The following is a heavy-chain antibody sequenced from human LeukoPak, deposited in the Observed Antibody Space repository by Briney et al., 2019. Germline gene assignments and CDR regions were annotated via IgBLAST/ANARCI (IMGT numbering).Heavy chain of an antibody. CDR1: SVSISNFY. D-gene: IGHD2-2*01. Sequence: SETLSLTCAVSSVSISNFYWTWIRQPPGKGLEWIGYIYTSGSTNYNPSLKSRVTISVDTSKNQFSLKLSSVTAADTAVYYCASSTSSDPDYWGQGTLVTVSS. CDR3: ASSTSSDPDY. CDR2: IYTSGST. J-gene: IGHJ4*02. V-gene: IGHV4-4*08.